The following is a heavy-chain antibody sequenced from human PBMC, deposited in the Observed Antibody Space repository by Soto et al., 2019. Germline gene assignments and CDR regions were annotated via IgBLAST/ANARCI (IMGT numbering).Heavy chain of an antibody. J-gene: IGHJ4*02. Sequence: QVQLVESGGGVVQPGTSLRLSCAASGFTFSTYVMHWVRQAPGKGLEWVAVLWSDGSNKMYAVSVKGRFTISRDNSKNTVYLQLNNLRVEDTAVYYCVREGPKFVNDYWGQGTLVTVSS. D-gene: IGHD3-10*02. CDR1: GFTFSTYV. CDR2: LWSDGSNK. V-gene: IGHV3-33*01. CDR3: VREGPKFVNDY.